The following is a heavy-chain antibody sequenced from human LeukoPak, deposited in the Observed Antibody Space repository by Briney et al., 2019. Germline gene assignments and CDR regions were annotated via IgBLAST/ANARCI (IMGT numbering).Heavy chain of an antibody. V-gene: IGHV4-59*08. CDR1: GGSISSYY. CDR3: AGHHPRNTVDF. J-gene: IGHJ4*02. CDR2: ISDIGSI. Sequence: SETLSLTCTVFGGSISSYYWSWIRQPPGKGLEWIAYISDIGSINYNPSLKSRVTISLDTSKNQFSLKLSSVTAADTAVYYCAGHHPRNTVDFWGQGTLVTVSS. D-gene: IGHD2/OR15-2a*01.